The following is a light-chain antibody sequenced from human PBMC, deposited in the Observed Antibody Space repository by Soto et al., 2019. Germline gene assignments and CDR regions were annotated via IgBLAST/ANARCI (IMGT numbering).Light chain of an antibody. Sequence: EIVLTQSPATLSVSPGERATLSCRASQSVSSSLAWYQQKPGQAPRLLIYDASNRATGIPARFSGSGSGTDFPLTISSLEPEDFAVYYCQQRSNWPLTFGGGTKVEIK. J-gene: IGKJ4*01. CDR2: DAS. CDR3: QQRSNWPLT. V-gene: IGKV3-11*01. CDR1: QSVSSS.